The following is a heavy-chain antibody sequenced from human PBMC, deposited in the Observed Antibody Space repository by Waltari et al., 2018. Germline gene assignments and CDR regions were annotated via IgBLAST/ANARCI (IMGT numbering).Heavy chain of an antibody. CDR2: ISSNGAYI. CDR3: AREGGRGSSSSDWFDS. Sequence: DVQLVESGVGLVTPGGSLRLACADSRFPFGDSTLRWVRQAPGKGLEWVSSISSNGAYIYYADSLRGRLTISRDNAKNSLSLQVNSLRADDTAVYYCAREGGRGSSSSDWFDSWGQGTLVTVSS. CDR1: RFPFGDST. D-gene: IGHD6-6*01. J-gene: IGHJ5*01. V-gene: IGHV3-21*01.